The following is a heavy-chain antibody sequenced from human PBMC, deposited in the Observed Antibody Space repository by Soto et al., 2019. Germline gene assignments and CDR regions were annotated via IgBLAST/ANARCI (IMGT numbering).Heavy chain of an antibody. J-gene: IGHJ1*01. V-gene: IGHV3-53*01. Sequence: GGSLRLSCAASGFTVSSNYMSWVRQAPGKGLEWVSVIYSGGSTYYADSVKGRFTISRDNSKNTLYLQMNSLRAEDTAVYYCAREEGSSSSIQHWGQGTLVTVSS. D-gene: IGHD6-6*01. CDR2: IYSGGST. CDR1: GFTVSSNY. CDR3: AREEGSSSSIQH.